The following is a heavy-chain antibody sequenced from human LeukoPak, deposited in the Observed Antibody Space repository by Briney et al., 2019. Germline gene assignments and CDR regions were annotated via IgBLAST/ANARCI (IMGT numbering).Heavy chain of an antibody. CDR3: ARGVEFLFKQQLVRPYYYYYYGMDV. D-gene: IGHD6-13*01. J-gene: IGHJ6*02. CDR2: INPSGSTT. Sequence: ASVKVPCKASGYTFTSYFMHWVRQAPGQGLEWLGMINPSGSTTTYAQKFQGRVTMTRDTSTSTVYMELSSLRSEDTAVYYCARGVEFLFKQQLVRPYYYYYYGMDVWGQGTTVTVSS. V-gene: IGHV1-46*01. CDR1: GYTFTSYF.